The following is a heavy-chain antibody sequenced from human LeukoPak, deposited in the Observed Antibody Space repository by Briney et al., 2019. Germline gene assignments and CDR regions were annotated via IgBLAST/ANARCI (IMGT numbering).Heavy chain of an antibody. V-gene: IGHV4-59*08. D-gene: IGHD6-19*01. Sequence: KASETLSLTCTVSGGSISSYYWGWIRQPPGKGLEWIGYIYYSGSTNYNPSLKSRVTISVDTSKNQFSLKLSSVTAADTAVYYCARQAYSSGWAYFDYWGQGTLVTVSS. CDR1: GGSISSYY. J-gene: IGHJ4*02. CDR3: ARQAYSSGWAYFDY. CDR2: IYYSGST.